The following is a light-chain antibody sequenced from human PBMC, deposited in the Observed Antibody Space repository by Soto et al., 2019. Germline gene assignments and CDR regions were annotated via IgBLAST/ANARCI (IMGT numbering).Light chain of an antibody. Sequence: DIQMTQSPSSLSASVGDRVTITCQASQDISNYLNWYQQKPGKAPKLLIYDASNLETGVPSRFSGSGSWTDFTYTIRSLQPEDIAIYYCQQYDNLPLTFGGGTKLEIK. CDR1: QDISNY. CDR3: QQYDNLPLT. CDR2: DAS. V-gene: IGKV1-33*01. J-gene: IGKJ4*01.